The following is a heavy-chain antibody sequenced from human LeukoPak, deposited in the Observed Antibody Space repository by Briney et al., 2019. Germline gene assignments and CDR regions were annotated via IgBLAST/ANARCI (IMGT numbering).Heavy chain of an antibody. CDR3: ARSSMSVTTPDFDY. CDR1: GFTFSSYA. D-gene: IGHD4-17*01. V-gene: IGHV3-64*04. CDR2: ISSNGGST. J-gene: IGHJ4*02. Sequence: PGGSLRLSCSASGFTFSSYAMHWVRQAPGKGLEYVSAISSNGGSTYYADSVKGRFTISRDNSKNTLYLQMNSLRAEDTAVYYCARSSMSVTTPDFDYWGQGTLVTVSS.